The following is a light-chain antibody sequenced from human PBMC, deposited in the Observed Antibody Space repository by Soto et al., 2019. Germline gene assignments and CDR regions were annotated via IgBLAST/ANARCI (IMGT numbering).Light chain of an antibody. CDR3: QQYNNWPPWT. CDR2: GAS. CDR1: QSVSSN. Sequence: EIVMTQSPATLSVSPGERATLSCRASQSVSSNLAWYQQKPGQAPRLLIYGASTRATGIPARFSGSGSGTEFPLTISSLPPEDFAVYYCQQYNNWPPWTFGQGTKVEIK. J-gene: IGKJ1*01. V-gene: IGKV3D-15*01.